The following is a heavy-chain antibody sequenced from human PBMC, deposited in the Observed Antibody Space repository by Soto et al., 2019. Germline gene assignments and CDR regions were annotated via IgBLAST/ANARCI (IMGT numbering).Heavy chain of an antibody. CDR2: ISAYNGNT. J-gene: IGHJ3*02. Sequence: QVQLVQSGAEVKKPGASVKVSCKASGYTFISYGISWVRQAPGQGLEWMGWISAYNGNTKYAQKLQGRVTMTTDTSTRTAYMELRSLRSDETAVYYCARDLDDYVWGSYPSPDSFDIWGQGTMVTVSS. CDR1: GYTFISYG. CDR3: ARDLDDYVWGSYPSPDSFDI. D-gene: IGHD3-16*02. V-gene: IGHV1-18*01.